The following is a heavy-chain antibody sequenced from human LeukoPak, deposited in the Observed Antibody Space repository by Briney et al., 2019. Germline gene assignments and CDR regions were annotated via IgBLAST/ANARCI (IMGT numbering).Heavy chain of an antibody. CDR3: TRDRRDGYNYVDY. J-gene: IGHJ4*02. Sequence: SETLSLTCIVSGGSISPYYWSWIRQPPGKGLEWIGYISYSGSTDYNPSLKSRVTISVDTSKNQFSLKLNSVTAADTAVYYCTRDRRDGYNYVDYWGRGTLVTVSS. CDR1: GGSISPYY. V-gene: IGHV4-59*01. CDR2: ISYSGST. D-gene: IGHD5-24*01.